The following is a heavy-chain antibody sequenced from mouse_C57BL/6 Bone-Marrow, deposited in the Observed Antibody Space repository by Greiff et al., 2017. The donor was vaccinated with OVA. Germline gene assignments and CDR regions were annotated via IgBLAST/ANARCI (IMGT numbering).Heavy chain of an antibody. V-gene: IGHV5-4*01. Sequence: EVMLVESGGGLVKPGGSLKLSCAASGFTFSSYAMSWVRQTPEKRLEWVATISDGGSYTYYPDNVQGRFTISRDNAKNNLYLQMSHLKSEDTAMYYCARDRDYSYAMDYWGQGTSVTVSS. CDR2: ISDGGSYT. D-gene: IGHD1-1*01. CDR1: GFTFSSYA. J-gene: IGHJ4*01. CDR3: ARDRDYSYAMDY.